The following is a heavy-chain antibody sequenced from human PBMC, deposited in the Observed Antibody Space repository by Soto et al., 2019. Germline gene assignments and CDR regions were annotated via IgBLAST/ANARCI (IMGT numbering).Heavy chain of an antibody. D-gene: IGHD6-25*01. J-gene: IGHJ4*02. CDR2: IFYTGRT. CDR3: ARVAALSYRHYYFDY. Sequence: PSETRSRTCSVAGGTINSGDYFWSWIRQPPGKGLEWIGSIFYTGRTYYSPSLKSRASMSMDTSKNLISLSLKSLTAADTAVYFCARVAALSYRHYYFDYWGQGTPVAVSS. V-gene: IGHV4-30-4*01. CDR1: GGTINSGDYF.